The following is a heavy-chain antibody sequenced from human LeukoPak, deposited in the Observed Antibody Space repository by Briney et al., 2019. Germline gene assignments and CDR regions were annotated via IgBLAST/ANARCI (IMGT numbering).Heavy chain of an antibody. Sequence: SETLPLTCDVSGGSVRSYWWGWVRQPAGKGLGWLGRIYSTGSTRFNPSLKSRLTLSIDTSTNQFSLKLTSVTAADTAVYFCARQGYTVSYYFLDYWSQGTLVTVSS. V-gene: IGHV4-4*07. CDR3: ARQGYTVSYYFLDY. CDR2: IYSTGST. CDR1: GGSVRSYW. D-gene: IGHD1-26*01. J-gene: IGHJ4*02.